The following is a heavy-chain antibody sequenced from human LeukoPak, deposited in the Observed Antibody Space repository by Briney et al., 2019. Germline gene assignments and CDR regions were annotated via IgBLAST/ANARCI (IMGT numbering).Heavy chain of an antibody. CDR3: ATAGIAVAGPFDY. Sequence: SETLSLTCTVSGGSISSGSYYWSWIRQPAGKGLEWIGRIYTSGSTNYNPSLKSRVTVSVDTSKNQFSLKLSSVTAADTAVYYCATAGIAVAGPFDYWGQGTLVTVSS. J-gene: IGHJ4*02. CDR2: IYTSGST. V-gene: IGHV4-61*02. D-gene: IGHD6-19*01. CDR1: GGSISSGSYY.